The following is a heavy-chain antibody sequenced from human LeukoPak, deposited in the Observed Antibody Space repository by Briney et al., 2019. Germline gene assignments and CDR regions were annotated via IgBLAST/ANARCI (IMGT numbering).Heavy chain of an antibody. CDR1: GSTFSTYW. Sequence: QPGGSLRLSCAASGSTFSTYWMGWVRQAPGKGLEWVAKIKPDGSEKDHVDSVKGRFTISRGNAKNSLYLQLNSLRAEDTAVYYCARSRFYFDYWGQGTLVTVSS. V-gene: IGHV3-7*01. CDR2: IKPDGSEK. CDR3: ARSRFYFDY. J-gene: IGHJ4*02.